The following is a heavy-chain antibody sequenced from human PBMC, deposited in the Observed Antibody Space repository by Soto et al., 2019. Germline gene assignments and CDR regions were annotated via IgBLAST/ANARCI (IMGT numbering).Heavy chain of an antibody. D-gene: IGHD1-26*01. CDR3: AKNQGVELVPLATVDWFDP. CDR2: ISGSGFKK. V-gene: IGHV3-23*01. J-gene: IGHJ5*02. CDR1: GFIFENFG. Sequence: GGSLRLSCAASGFIFENFGMSWVRQAPGKGLEWISSISGSGFKKYYADSVKGRFTISRDNSKSTVYLELNNLSAEDTAVYHCAKNQGVELVPLATVDWFDPWGQGSMVTVSS.